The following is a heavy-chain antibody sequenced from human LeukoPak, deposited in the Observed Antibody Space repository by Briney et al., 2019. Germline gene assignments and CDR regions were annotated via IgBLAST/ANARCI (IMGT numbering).Heavy chain of an antibody. CDR2: IYTSGST. CDR1: GGSISSYY. Sequence: SVTLSLTCTVSGGSISSYYWSWIRQPAGKGLEWIGRIYTSGSTNYNPSLKSRVTMSVDTSKNQFPLKLSSVTAADTAVYYCARDDSSGYYSYNAFDIWGQGTMVTVSS. D-gene: IGHD3-22*01. J-gene: IGHJ3*02. CDR3: ARDDSSGYYSYNAFDI. V-gene: IGHV4-4*07.